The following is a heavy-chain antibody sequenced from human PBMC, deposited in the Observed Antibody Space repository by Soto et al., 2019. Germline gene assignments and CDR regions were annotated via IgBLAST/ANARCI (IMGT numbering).Heavy chain of an antibody. D-gene: IGHD2-2*01. CDR2: ISPNGQGI. V-gene: IGHV3-23*01. Sequence: EVKLLESGGGLVQPGGSLRLSCGVSGFTVTSNGVSWVRQAPGKGLEWVSAISPNGQGIWYADSVKGRFTISRDISRNTVFLQMDSLRAEDTAVYYCAIRTGQLAIISEFDGDWFFEVWGRGTLVTVSS. J-gene: IGHJ2*01. CDR3: AIRTGQLAIISEFDGDWFFEV. CDR1: GFTVTSNG.